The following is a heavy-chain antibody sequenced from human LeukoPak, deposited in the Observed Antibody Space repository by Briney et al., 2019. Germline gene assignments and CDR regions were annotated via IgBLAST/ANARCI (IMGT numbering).Heavy chain of an antibody. CDR2: IIPIFGTA. V-gene: IGHV1-69*13. CDR1: GGTFISYA. J-gene: IGHJ4*02. D-gene: IGHD2-8*01. Sequence: SVKVSCKASGGTFISYAISWVRQAPGQGLEWMGGIIPIFGTANYAQKFQGRVTITADESTSTAYMELSSLRSEDTAVYYCARIEDCTNGVCYPFDXWXQXTLVTVSS. CDR3: ARIEDCTNGVCYPFDX.